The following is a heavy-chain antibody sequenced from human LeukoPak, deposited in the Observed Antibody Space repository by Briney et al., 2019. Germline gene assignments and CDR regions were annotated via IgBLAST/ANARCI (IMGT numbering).Heavy chain of an antibody. Sequence: ASVKVSCKASGYTFTGYYMHWVRQAPGQGLEWMGWINPNSGGTNYAQKFQGRVTMTRDTSISTAYMELSRLRSDDTAVYYCARGHTFRWRTSCLYWGQGTLVTVSS. CDR1: GYTFTGYY. J-gene: IGHJ4*02. CDR2: INPNSGGT. V-gene: IGHV1-2*02. CDR3: ARGHTFRWRTSCLY. D-gene: IGHD1/OR15-1a*01.